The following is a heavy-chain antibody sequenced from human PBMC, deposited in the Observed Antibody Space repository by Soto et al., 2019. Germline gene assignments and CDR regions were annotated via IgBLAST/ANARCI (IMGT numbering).Heavy chain of an antibody. CDR3: ARAPSARYCSGGNCYSYYYYGMDA. Sequence: PSETLSLTCTVSGGSISSYYWSWIRQPAGKGLEWIGRIYTSGRTNYNPSLKSRVTMSVDTSKNQFSLKLSSVTAADTAVYYCARAPSARYCSGGNCYSYYYYGMDAWGQGTTVTVSS. V-gene: IGHV4-4*07. CDR1: GGSISSYY. J-gene: IGHJ6*02. CDR2: IYTSGRT. D-gene: IGHD2-15*01.